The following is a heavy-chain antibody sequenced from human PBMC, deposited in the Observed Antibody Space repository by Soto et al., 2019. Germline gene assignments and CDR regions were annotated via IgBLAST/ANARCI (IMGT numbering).Heavy chain of an antibody. CDR2: NSGSGGST. CDR1: GFTFSSYV. V-gene: IGHV3-23*01. J-gene: IGHJ6*03. CDR3: SRYGSGSYYYYYMDV. D-gene: IGHD3-10*01. Sequence: AGSLRLSGAASGFTFSSYVMSLVRQAPGKGLEWVSANSGSGGSTYYADSVKGRFTISRDNSKNTLYLQMNSLRAEDTAVYYCSRYGSGSYYYYYMDVWGKGTTVTVSS.